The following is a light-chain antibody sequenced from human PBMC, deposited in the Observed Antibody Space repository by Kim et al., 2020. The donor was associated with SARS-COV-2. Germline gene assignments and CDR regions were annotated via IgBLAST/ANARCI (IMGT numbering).Light chain of an antibody. V-gene: IGLV1-40*01. J-gene: IGLJ3*02. CDR3: QSYDSSLSGSRV. CDR1: SSNIGAGYG. CDR2: GYN. Sequence: QSVLTQPPSVSGAPGQRVTISCTGSSSNIGAGYGVHWYQQLPGTAPKLLIYGYNNRPSGVPDRLSGSKSGTSASLAISRLQADDEADYYYQSYDSSLSGSRVFGGGTQLTVL.